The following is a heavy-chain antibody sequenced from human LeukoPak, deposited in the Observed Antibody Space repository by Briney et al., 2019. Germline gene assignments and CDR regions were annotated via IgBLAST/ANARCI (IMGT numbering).Heavy chain of an antibody. Sequence: GGSLRLSCVASGFPFSVAAMNWVRQSPGTGLEWVAGIGGDTLTHYADSVQGRFTISRDNSWNTLYLEMHGLRVDDTAVYYCAKDIFRWTFDYWGRGILVTVSP. J-gene: IGHJ4*02. CDR2: IGGDTLT. CDR3: AKDIFRWTFDY. CDR1: GFPFSVAA. D-gene: IGHD3/OR15-3a*01. V-gene: IGHV3-23*01.